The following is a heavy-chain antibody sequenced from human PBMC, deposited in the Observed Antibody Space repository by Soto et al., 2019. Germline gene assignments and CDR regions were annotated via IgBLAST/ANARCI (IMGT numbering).Heavy chain of an antibody. CDR2: IRRHTSVT. CDR3: ARGGSISCCNCRVDL. Sequence: GGSLRLSCAAFGLTLSTSSMNWVRQAPGRGLEWILYIRRHTSVTDYADSVKGRFTISRDSTKNTLYLQMHSLRAEDTALHYRARGGSISCCNCRVDLWGVGTLVTVSS. CDR1: GLTLSTSS. D-gene: IGHD2-2*01. J-gene: IGHJ5*02. V-gene: IGHV3-48*04.